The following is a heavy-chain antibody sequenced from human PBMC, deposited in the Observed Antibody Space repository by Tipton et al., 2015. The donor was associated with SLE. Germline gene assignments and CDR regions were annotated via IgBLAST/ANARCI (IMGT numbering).Heavy chain of an antibody. CDR2: IYPGDSDT. V-gene: IGHV5-51*01. Sequence: QLVQSGAEVKKPGSSLKISCKGSGCSFTSYCIGWVRQVPGQGLEWMGIIYPGDSDTRYAPTFQGKVTITADTSISTAYLQRSSLKASDTAMYYCARRITIVQGVLSHFDHWGQGTLVTVSS. D-gene: IGHD3-10*01. J-gene: IGHJ4*02. CDR1: GCSFTSYC. CDR3: ARRITIVQGVLSHFDH.